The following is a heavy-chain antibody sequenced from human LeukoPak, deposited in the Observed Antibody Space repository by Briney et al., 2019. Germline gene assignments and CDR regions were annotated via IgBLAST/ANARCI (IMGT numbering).Heavy chain of an antibody. D-gene: IGHD2-21*02. J-gene: IGHJ2*01. CDR3: ASCSDNCYLRYFDL. Sequence: SETLSLTCAVYVGSFSDYYWSWIRQPPGRGLEWIGEINHSGSTNYNPSLKSRVTISVDTSKNQFSLKLSSVTAADTAVYYCASCSDNCYLRYFDLWGRGTLVTVSS. CDR1: VGSFSDYY. V-gene: IGHV4-34*01. CDR2: INHSGST.